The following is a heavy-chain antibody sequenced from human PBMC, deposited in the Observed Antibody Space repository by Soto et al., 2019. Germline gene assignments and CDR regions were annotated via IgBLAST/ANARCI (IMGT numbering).Heavy chain of an antibody. CDR3: ASHRWLQQDRYSDY. D-gene: IGHD1-26*01. CDR1: GGTFSSYA. CDR2: IIPIFGTA. J-gene: IGHJ4*02. V-gene: IGHV1-69*13. Sequence: SVNVSCKASGGTFSSYAISWVRQAPGQGLEWMGGIIPIFGTANYAQKFQGRVTITADESTSTAYMELSSLRSEDTAVYYCASHRWLQQDRYSDYWGQGTLVTVSS.